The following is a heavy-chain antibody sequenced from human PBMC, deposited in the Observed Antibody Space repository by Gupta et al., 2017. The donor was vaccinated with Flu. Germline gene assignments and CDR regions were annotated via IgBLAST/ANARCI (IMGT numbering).Heavy chain of an antibody. D-gene: IGHD3-22*01. J-gene: IGHJ5*02. CDR1: VSSISRRRHS. V-gene: IGHV4-39*01. Sequence: QLLLQVSAPAVVKPSWTLSLTCTVSVSSISRRRHSWCWIRQPPGTGLDCIGTLPYSGGTYHNPSLKSRVTLPADTSTDQFSLELTSVTAADRAVDYRARHKDSYDSSGPPGRFDGGGQGTRGSVSS. CDR3: ARHKDSYDSSGPPGRFDG. CDR2: LPYSGGT.